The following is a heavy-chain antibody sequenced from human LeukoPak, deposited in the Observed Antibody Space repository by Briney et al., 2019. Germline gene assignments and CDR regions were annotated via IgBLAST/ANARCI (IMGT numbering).Heavy chain of an antibody. CDR1: GFTFNTYT. Sequence: PGGSLRLSCAASGFTFNTYTMNWVRQAPGKGLEWVSSISSGTSYIYYADSVKGRFTISRDNAKNSLYLQMNSLRAEDTAVYYCARGIRNYYDSSGYYFDDAFDIWGQGTMVTVSS. D-gene: IGHD3-22*01. V-gene: IGHV3-21*01. CDR2: ISSGTSYI. CDR3: ARGIRNYYDSSGYYFDDAFDI. J-gene: IGHJ3*02.